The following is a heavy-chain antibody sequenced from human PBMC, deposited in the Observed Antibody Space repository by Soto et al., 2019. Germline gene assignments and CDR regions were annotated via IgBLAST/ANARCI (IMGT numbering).Heavy chain of an antibody. V-gene: IGHV3-23*01. D-gene: IGHD1-7*01. CDR3: AKVDFGLSYLGITGTTGYFDY. J-gene: IGHJ4*02. CDR2: ISGSGGST. Sequence: PGGSLRLSCAASGFTFSSYAMSWVRQAPGKGLEWVSAISGSGGSTYYADSVKGRFTISRDNSKNTLYLQMNSLRAEDTAVYYCAKVDFGLSYLGITGTTGYFDYWGQGTLVTVSS. CDR1: GFTFSSYA.